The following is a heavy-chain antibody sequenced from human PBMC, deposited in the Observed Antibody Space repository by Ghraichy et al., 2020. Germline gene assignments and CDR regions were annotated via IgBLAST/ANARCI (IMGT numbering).Heavy chain of an antibody. V-gene: IGHV3-53*01. CDR2: IYSGGST. Sequence: GSLRLSCAASGFTVSSNYMSWVRQAPGKGLEWVSVIYSGGSTYYADSVKGRFTISRDNSKNTLYLQMNSLRAEDTAVYYCARDRTYLDAFDIWGQGTMVTVSS. D-gene: IGHD1-14*01. J-gene: IGHJ3*02. CDR3: ARDRTYLDAFDI. CDR1: GFTVSSNY.